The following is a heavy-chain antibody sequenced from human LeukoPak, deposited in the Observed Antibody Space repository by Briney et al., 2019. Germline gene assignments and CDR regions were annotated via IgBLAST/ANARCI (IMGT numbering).Heavy chain of an antibody. CDR3: IKDLDSDGYNN. CDR2: IRGSGFNT. V-gene: IGHV3-64D*06. Sequence: GGSLRLSCSASGFTFSSYTMHWVRQAPGKGLEYVSGIRGSGFNTYYADSVKGRFIISRDNSKNTLSLQMSGLRPEDAAVYFCIKDLDSDGYNNWGQGTLVTVSS. J-gene: IGHJ4*02. CDR1: GFTFSSYT. D-gene: IGHD5-24*01.